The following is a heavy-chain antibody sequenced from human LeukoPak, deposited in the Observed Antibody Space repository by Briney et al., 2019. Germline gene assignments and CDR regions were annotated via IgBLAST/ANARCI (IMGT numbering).Heavy chain of an antibody. Sequence: SVKVSCKASGGTFSSYAISWVRQAPGQGLEWMGGIIPIFGTANYAQQFQGRVTITTDESTSTAYMELSSLRSEDTAVYYCARDYSSEYNWFDPWGQGTLVTVSS. D-gene: IGHD4-11*01. V-gene: IGHV1-69*05. J-gene: IGHJ5*02. CDR2: IIPIFGTA. CDR1: GGTFSSYA. CDR3: ARDYSSEYNWFDP.